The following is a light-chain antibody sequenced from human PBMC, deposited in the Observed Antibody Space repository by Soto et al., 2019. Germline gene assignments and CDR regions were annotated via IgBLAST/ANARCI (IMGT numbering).Light chain of an antibody. CDR1: SSNIGSNT. V-gene: IGLV1-44*01. CDR2: SNN. CDR3: AAWDDSLNGAV. Sequence: VLTQPPSASGTPGQRVTISCSGSSSNIGSNTVNWYQQLPGTAPKLLIYSNNQRPSGVPDRFSGSKSGTSASLAISGLQSEDEADYYCAAWDDSLNGAVFGGGTQLTVL. J-gene: IGLJ7*01.